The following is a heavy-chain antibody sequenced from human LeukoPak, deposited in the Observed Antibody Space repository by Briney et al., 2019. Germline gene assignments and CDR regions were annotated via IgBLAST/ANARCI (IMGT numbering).Heavy chain of an antibody. Sequence: SGPALVKPKQTLTLTCTFSGFSLTTTGMCVSWIRQPPGKALEWLARIDWDGDKYYSTSLKTNLTISKDTSKNQVVLIMTNVDPVDTATYYCARTTYYSGSGGYTPGYFDYWGQGARVTVSS. J-gene: IGHJ4*02. D-gene: IGHD3-22*01. CDR3: ARTTYYSGSGGYTPGYFDY. CDR1: GFSLTTTGMC. CDR2: IDWDGDK. V-gene: IGHV2-70*11.